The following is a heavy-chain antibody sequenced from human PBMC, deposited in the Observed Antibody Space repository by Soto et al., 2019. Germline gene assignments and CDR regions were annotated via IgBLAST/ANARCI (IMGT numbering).Heavy chain of an antibody. CDR3: AGDGSGSPYYYYYYGMDV. CDR1: GYTFTSYY. J-gene: IGHJ6*02. V-gene: IGHV1-46*01. D-gene: IGHD3-10*01. CDR2: INPSGGST. Sequence: GASVKVSCKASGYTFTSYYMHWVRQAPGQGLEWMGIINPSGGSTSYAQKFQGRVTMTRDTSTSTVYMELSSLRSEDTAVYYCAGDGSGSPYYYYYYGMDVWGQGTTVTVSS.